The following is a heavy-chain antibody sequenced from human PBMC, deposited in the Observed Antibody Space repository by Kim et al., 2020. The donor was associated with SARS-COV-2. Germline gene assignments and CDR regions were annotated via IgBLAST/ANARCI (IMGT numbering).Heavy chain of an antibody. D-gene: IGHD2-2*01. CDR1: GFTFSSYA. J-gene: IGHJ6*01. Sequence: GGSLRLSCAASGFTFSSYAMHWVRQAPGKGLEWVAVISYDGSNKYYADSVKGRFTISRNNSKNTLYLQMNSLRAEDTAVYYCARSTGVVPAASILWDYY. CDR3: ARSTGVVPAASILWDYY. V-gene: IGHV3-30-3*01. CDR2: ISYDGSNK.